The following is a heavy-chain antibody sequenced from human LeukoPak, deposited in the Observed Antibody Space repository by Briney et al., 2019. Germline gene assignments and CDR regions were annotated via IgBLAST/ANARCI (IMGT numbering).Heavy chain of an antibody. J-gene: IGHJ4*02. Sequence: PSQTLSLTCTVSGGSISSYYWSWIRQPPGKGLEWIGYIYYSGSTNYNPSLKSRVTISVDTSKNQFSLKLSSVTAADTAVYYCARGWAPYGGNDYWGQGTLVTVSS. D-gene: IGHD4-23*01. V-gene: IGHV4-59*01. CDR1: GGSISSYY. CDR2: IYYSGST. CDR3: ARGWAPYGGNDY.